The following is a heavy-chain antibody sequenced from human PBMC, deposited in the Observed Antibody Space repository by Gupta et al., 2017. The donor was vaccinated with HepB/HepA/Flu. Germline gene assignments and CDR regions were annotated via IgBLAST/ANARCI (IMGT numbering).Heavy chain of an antibody. V-gene: IGHV3-23*01. D-gene: IGHD2-2*01. J-gene: IGHJ5*02. Sequence: GLEWVSNILGSGDATYYADAMQGRFTISRDNSKNTIYLFMDSLRAEDTAVYYCEKVCRSSGCYGWVDTWGQGTLVTVSS. CDR2: ILGSGDAT. CDR3: EKVCRSSGCYGWVDT.